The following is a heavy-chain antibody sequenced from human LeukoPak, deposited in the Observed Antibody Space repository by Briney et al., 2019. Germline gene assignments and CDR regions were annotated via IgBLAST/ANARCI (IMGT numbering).Heavy chain of an antibody. Sequence: PGGSLRLSCAASGFTFSSYWMHWVRQVPGKGLVWVSHIDSDGSGTTYADSVKGRFTISRDNAKNTLYLQMNSLRAEDTAVYYCARDGIAAVDFDYWGQGILVTVSS. CDR2: IDSDGSGT. CDR1: GFTFSSYW. CDR3: ARDGIAAVDFDY. D-gene: IGHD6-13*01. J-gene: IGHJ4*02. V-gene: IGHV3-74*01.